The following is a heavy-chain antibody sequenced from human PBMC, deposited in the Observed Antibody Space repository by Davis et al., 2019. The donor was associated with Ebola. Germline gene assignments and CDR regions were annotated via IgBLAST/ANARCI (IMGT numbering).Heavy chain of an antibody. CDR3: TKNYGGYDSPPDF. CDR2: MTSSGDKT. CDR1: GFAFSSAA. Sequence: GESLKISCAASGFAFSSAAMSRVRQAPGKGLEWVSVMTSSGDKTFYADSVKGRFTMSRDPDKNTLFLQMNSLRVDDTAKYYCTKNYGGYDSPPDFWGQGTLVTVSS. V-gene: IGHV3-23*05. J-gene: IGHJ4*02. D-gene: IGHD5-12*01.